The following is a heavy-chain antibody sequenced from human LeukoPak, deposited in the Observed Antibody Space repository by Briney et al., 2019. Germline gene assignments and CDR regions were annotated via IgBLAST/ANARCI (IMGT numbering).Heavy chain of an antibody. CDR2: IKQDGSAQ. Sequence: GGSLRLSCAASGFTVSGYWMSWVRQAPGKGLEWVANIKQDGSAQNYVDSVKGRLTTSRDNAKNSLFLQMNSLRAEDTAVYYCARDFLRRLSGSGYWGQGTLVTVSS. D-gene: IGHD6-19*01. CDR3: ARDFLRRLSGSGY. CDR1: GFTVSGYW. J-gene: IGHJ4*02. V-gene: IGHV3-7*01.